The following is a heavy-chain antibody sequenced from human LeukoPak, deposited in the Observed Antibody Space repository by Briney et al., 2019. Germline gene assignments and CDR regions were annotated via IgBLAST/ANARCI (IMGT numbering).Heavy chain of an antibody. J-gene: IGHJ4*02. V-gene: IGHV3-30*02. Sequence: PGGSLRLSCAASEFTFSSYGMHWVRQAPGKGLEWVAFIRYDGSNKYYADSVKGRFTISRDNSKNTLYLQMNSLRAEDSAVYYCAKELYHHGLFDWLFDYWGQGTLVTVSS. CDR3: AKELYHHGLFDWLFDY. CDR2: IRYDGSNK. CDR1: EFTFSSYG. D-gene: IGHD3-9*01.